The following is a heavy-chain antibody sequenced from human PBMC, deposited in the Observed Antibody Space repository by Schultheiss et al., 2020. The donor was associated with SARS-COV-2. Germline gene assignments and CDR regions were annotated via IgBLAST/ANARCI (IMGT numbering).Heavy chain of an antibody. CDR1: GFDFSSYG. CDR2: IKQDGSEK. J-gene: IGHJ6*02. D-gene: IGHD3-9*01. V-gene: IGHV3-7*03. Sequence: GGSLRLSCSAAGFDFSSYGMHWVRQAPGKGLEWVANIKQDGSEKYYVDSVKGRFTISRDNSKNTLYLQMNSLRAEDTALYYCARHLLRYFDWFFREIGMDVWGQGTTVTVS. CDR3: ARHLLRYFDWFFREIGMDV.